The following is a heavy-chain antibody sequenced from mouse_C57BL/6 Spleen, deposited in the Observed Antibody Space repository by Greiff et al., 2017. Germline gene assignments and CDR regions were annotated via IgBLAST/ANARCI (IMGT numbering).Heavy chain of an antibody. J-gene: IGHJ2*01. CDR2: IYPGSGNT. D-gene: IGHD4-1*01. Sequence: QVQLQQSGAELVRPGASVKLSCKASGYTFTDYYINWVKQRPGQGLEWIARIYPGSGNTYYNEKFKGKATLTAEKSSSTAYMQLSSLTSEDSAVYFCARGDWDEDFDYWGQGTTLTVSS. CDR3: ARGDWDEDFDY. V-gene: IGHV1-76*01. CDR1: GYTFTDYY.